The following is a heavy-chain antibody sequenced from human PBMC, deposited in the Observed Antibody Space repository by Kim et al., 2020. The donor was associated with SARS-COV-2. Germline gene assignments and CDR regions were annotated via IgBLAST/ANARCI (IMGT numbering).Heavy chain of an antibody. CDR3: VRARFGDDLQDY. CDR2: INQDGSEK. J-gene: IGHJ4*02. Sequence: GGSLRLSCAPSGFSFSSHWMSWVRQATGKGLEWVANINQDGSEKYYVDSVKGRFTISRDNAKNSLYLQMNSLRAEDTAVYYCVRARFGDDLQDYWGQGTLVTVSS. V-gene: IGHV3-7*01. CDR1: GFSFSSHW. D-gene: IGHD3-10*01.